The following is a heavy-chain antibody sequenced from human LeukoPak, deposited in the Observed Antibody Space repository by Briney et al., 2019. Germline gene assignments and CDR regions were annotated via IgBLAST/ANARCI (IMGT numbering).Heavy chain of an antibody. CDR3: AKDSAYYYDSSGPLFDY. J-gene: IGHJ4*02. CDR1: GFTFDDYA. D-gene: IGHD3-22*01. CDR2: ISWNSGSI. V-gene: IGHV3-9*01. Sequence: GGSLRLSCAASGFTFDDYAMHWVRQVPGKGLEWVSGISWNSGSIGYADSVKGRFTISRDNAKNSLYLQMNSLRAEDTALYYCAKDSAYYYDSSGPLFDYWGQGTLVTVSS.